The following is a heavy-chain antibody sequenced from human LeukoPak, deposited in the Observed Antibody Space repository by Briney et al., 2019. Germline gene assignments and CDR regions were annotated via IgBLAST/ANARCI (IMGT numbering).Heavy chain of an antibody. V-gene: IGHV3-7*01. CDR3: ATHGYSELRYFDWSTNE. CDR2: IKEDGSEK. D-gene: IGHD3-9*01. J-gene: IGHJ4*02. CDR1: GFTFSSYA. Sequence: PGGSLRLSCAASGFTFSSYAMSWVRQAPGKGLEWVANIKEDGSEKYYADSVKGRFTISRDNAKKSLYLQMDSLRAEDTAVYYCATHGYSELRYFDWSTNEWGQGTLVTVSS.